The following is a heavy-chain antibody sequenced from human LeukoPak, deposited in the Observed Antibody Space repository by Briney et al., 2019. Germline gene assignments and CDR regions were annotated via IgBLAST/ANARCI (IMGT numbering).Heavy chain of an antibody. Sequence: ASVKVSCKASGGTFSSYAISWVRQAPRQGLEWMGGIIPIFGTANYAQKFQGRVTITADESTSTAYMELSSLRSEDTAVYYCARAIRWLQDDAFDIWGQGTMVTVSS. D-gene: IGHD5-24*01. CDR1: GGTFSSYA. V-gene: IGHV1-69*13. CDR3: ARAIRWLQDDAFDI. J-gene: IGHJ3*02. CDR2: IIPIFGTA.